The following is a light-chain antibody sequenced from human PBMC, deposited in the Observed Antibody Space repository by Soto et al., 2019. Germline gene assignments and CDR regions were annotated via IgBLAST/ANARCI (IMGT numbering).Light chain of an antibody. CDR1: QSVSSSY. CDR2: GSS. Sequence: EIVLTQSPGTLSSSPGERDTLSCRASQSVSSSYLAWYQHRPGQAPRLLIYGSSRRATGIPDRFGGSGSGTDFTLTISRLEPEDFAVYYCQQYGDSSWTFGQGTKVDIK. J-gene: IGKJ1*01. CDR3: QQYGDSSWT. V-gene: IGKV3-20*01.